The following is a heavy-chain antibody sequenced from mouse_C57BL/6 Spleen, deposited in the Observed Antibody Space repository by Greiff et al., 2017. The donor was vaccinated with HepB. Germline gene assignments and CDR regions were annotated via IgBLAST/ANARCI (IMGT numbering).Heavy chain of an antibody. CDR3: AREGHYYGSTGYFDV. D-gene: IGHD1-1*01. Sequence: EVQGVESGGGLVKPGGSLKLSCAASGFTFSSYAMSWVRQTPEKRLEWVATISDGGSYTYYPDNVKGRFTISRDNAKNNLYLQMSHLKSEDTAMYYCAREGHYYGSTGYFDVWGTGTTVTVSS. J-gene: IGHJ1*03. CDR1: GFTFSSYA. V-gene: IGHV5-4*01. CDR2: ISDGGSYT.